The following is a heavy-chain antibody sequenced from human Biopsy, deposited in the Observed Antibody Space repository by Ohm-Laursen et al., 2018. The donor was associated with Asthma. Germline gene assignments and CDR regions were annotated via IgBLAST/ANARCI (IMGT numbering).Heavy chain of an antibody. V-gene: IGHV4-39*01. CDR1: GGSMSSSSYY. CDR2: ISYTGSA. CDR3: ARHWDWGSFFDY. D-gene: IGHD7-27*01. J-gene: IGHJ4*02. Sequence: GTLSLTCTVSGGSMSSSSYYWGWTRQPPGKGLEWMGSISYTGSAYHNPPLKSRVTISVDTSKNHFSLKLSSVTAADTAVYYCARHWDWGSFFDYWGQGTPVTVSS.